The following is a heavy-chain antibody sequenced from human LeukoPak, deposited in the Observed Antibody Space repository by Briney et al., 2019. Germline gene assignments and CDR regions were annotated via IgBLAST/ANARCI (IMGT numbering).Heavy chain of an antibody. J-gene: IGHJ3*02. CDR3: ARGTYYDILTGLGGAFDT. CDR1: GYTFTSYY. V-gene: IGHV1-46*01. Sequence: ASVKVSCKASGYTFTSYYMHWVRQAPGQGLEWMGIINPSGGSTSYAQKFQGRVTMTRDMSTSTVYMELSSLRSEDTAVYYCARGTYYDILTGLGGAFDTWGQGTMVTVSS. CDR2: INPSGGST. D-gene: IGHD3-9*01.